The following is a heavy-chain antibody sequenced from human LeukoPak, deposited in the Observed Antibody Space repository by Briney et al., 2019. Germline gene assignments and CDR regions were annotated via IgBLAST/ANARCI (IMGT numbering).Heavy chain of an antibody. Sequence: PGGSLRLSCAASGFTFSSYAMSWVRQAPGKGLEWVSYISSSSSTRSYADSVKGRFTISRDNAKNALHLQMNSLRAEDTAVYYCARFGTAWGQGTLVTVSS. D-gene: IGHD3-10*01. V-gene: IGHV3-48*04. CDR1: GFTFSSYA. J-gene: IGHJ5*02. CDR3: ARFGTA. CDR2: ISSSSSTR.